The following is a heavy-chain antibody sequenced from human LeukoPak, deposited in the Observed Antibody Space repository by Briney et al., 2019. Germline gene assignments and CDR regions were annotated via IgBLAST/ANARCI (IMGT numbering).Heavy chain of an antibody. D-gene: IGHD3-22*01. J-gene: IGHJ3*02. CDR1: GFTFSSYG. CDR2: ISYDGSNK. CDR3: AKLYYYDSSGYYGADSLDAFDI. V-gene: IGHV3-30*18. Sequence: GGSLRLSCAASGFTFSSYGMHWVRQAPGKGLEGVAVISYDGSNKYYADSVKGRFTISRDNSKNTLYLQMNSLRAEDTGVYYCAKLYYYDSSGYYGADSLDAFDIWGEGTMVTVSS.